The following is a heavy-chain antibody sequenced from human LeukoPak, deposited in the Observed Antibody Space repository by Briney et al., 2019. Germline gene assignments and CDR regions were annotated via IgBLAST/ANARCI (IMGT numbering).Heavy chain of an antibody. CDR2: ISGSGGST. V-gene: IGHV3-23*01. CDR3: AKVPGRYFDWLSGNWFDP. Sequence: PGGSLRLSCAASGFTFSSYAMSWVRQAPGKGLEWVSAISGSGGSTYYADSVKGRFTTSRDNSKNTLYLQMNSLRAEDTAVYYCAKVPGRYFDWLSGNWFDPWGQGTLVTVSS. D-gene: IGHD3-9*01. CDR1: GFTFSSYA. J-gene: IGHJ5*02.